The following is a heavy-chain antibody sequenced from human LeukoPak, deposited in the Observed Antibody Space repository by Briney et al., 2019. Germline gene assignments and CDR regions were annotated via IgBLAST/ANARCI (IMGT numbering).Heavy chain of an antibody. CDR3: AREANYYDSSGYLGAFDI. J-gene: IGHJ3*02. D-gene: IGHD3-22*01. CDR2: IYYSGST. CDR1: GGSISSYY. V-gene: IGHV4-59*01. Sequence: SETLSLTCTVSGGSISSYYWSWIRQPPGKGLEWIGYIYYSGSTNYNPSLKSRVTISVDTSKNQLSLKLSSVTAADTAVYYCAREANYYDSSGYLGAFDIWGQGTMVTVSS.